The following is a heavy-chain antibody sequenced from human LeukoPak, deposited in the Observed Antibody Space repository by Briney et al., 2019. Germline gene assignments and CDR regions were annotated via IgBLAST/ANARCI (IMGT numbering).Heavy chain of an antibody. CDR1: GFTFSSYA. J-gene: IGHJ4*02. CDR3: ARVSVGGFDY. V-gene: IGHV3-30-3*01. D-gene: IGHD5/OR15-5a*01. Sequence: GGSLRLSCAASGFTFSSYAMHWVRQAPGKGLEWVAVISYDGSNKYYADSVKGRFTISRDNSKNTLYLQMNGLRAEDTAVYYCARVSVGGFDYWGQGTLVTVSS. CDR2: ISYDGSNK.